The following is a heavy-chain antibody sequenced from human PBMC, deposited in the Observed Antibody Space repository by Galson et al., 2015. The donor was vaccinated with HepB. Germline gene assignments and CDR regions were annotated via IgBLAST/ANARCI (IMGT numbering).Heavy chain of an antibody. CDR2: INPSGGST. V-gene: IGHV1-46*03. Sequence: SVKVSCKASGYTFTSYYMHWVRQAPGQGLEWMGIINPSGGSTSYAQKFQGRVTMTRDTSTSTVYMELSSLRSEDTAVYYCARDGDYYGSGSYHPTQWIFDYWGQGTLVTVSS. CDR3: ARDGDYYGSGSYHPTQWIFDY. J-gene: IGHJ4*02. CDR1: GYTFTSYY. D-gene: IGHD3-10*01.